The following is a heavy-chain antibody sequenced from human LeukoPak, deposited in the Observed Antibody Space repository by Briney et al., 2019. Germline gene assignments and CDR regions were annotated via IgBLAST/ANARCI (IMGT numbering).Heavy chain of an antibody. J-gene: IGHJ6*03. Sequence: ASVKVSCKASGGTFSSYAISLVRQAPGQGLEWMGGIIPIFGTANYEQKFQGRVTITTDESTSTAYMELSSLRSEDTAVYYCARVNLPRGCSGGSCYSLYYYYYYMDVWGKGTTVTVSS. CDR2: IIPIFGTA. CDR3: ARVNLPRGCSGGSCYSLYYYYYYMDV. CDR1: GGTFSSYA. D-gene: IGHD2-15*01. V-gene: IGHV1-69*05.